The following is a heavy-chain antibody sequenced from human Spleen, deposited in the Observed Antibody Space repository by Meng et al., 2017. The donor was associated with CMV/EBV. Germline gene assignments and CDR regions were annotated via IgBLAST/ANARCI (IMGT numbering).Heavy chain of an antibody. CDR1: GFTFSSYS. J-gene: IGHJ4*02. CDR2: ISSSSSYI. V-gene: IGHV3-21*01. D-gene: IGHD5-24*01. Sequence: EVQLVESGGXLVKPGGSRXRSCAASGFTFSSYSMNWVRQAPGKGLEWVSSISSSSSYIYYADSVKGRFTISRDNAKNSLYLQMNSLRAEDTAVYYCARDRGREGFFDYWGQGTLGTVSS. CDR3: ARDRGREGFFDY.